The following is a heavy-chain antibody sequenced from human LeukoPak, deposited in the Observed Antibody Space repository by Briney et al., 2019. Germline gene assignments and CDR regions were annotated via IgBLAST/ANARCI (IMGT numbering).Heavy chain of an antibody. D-gene: IGHD1-26*01. V-gene: IGHV3-30*03. CDR3: ARDITGSYSVDY. CDR2: VSDDGTRQ. CDR1: GFIFSSYG. Sequence: GGSLRLSCAASGFIFSSYGMYWVRQSPGKGLEWVAYVSDDGTRQYYADSVKGRLTISRDNSKNTLNPQMNSLRVEDTAVYYCARDITGSYSVDYWGQGTLVTVSS. J-gene: IGHJ4*02.